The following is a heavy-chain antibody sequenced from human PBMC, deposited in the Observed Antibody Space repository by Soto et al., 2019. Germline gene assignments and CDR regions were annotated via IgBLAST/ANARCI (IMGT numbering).Heavy chain of an antibody. CDR3: ARELFTERYLRPLDAFDI. Sequence: PGGSLRLSCAASGFTFSDYYMSWILQAPGKGLEWVSYISSSGSTIYYADSVKGRFTISRDNAKNSLYLQMNSLRAEDTAVYYCARELFTERYLRPLDAFDIWGQGTMVTVSS. CDR2: ISSSGSTI. CDR1: GFTFSDYY. J-gene: IGHJ3*02. D-gene: IGHD3-9*01. V-gene: IGHV3-11*01.